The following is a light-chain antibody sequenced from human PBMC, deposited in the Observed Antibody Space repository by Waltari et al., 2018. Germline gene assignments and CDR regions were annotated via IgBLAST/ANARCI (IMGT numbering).Light chain of an antibody. CDR2: EVR. CDR1: SNDVGTYNY. CDR3: SSYTSSSTLV. V-gene: IGLV2-14*01. Sequence: QSALTQPASVSGSPGQSITISCTGSSNDVGTYNYVSWYQQHPGKAPKLIIFEVRHRPSVVSNRFSASKSGNKASLTISGLQTEDEADYYCSSYTSSSTLVFGGGTKVTVL. J-gene: IGLJ2*01.